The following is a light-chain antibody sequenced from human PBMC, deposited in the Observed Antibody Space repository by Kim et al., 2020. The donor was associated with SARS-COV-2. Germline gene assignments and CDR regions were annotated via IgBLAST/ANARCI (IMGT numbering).Light chain of an antibody. CDR3: QQYYSSPDA. J-gene: IGKJ2*01. V-gene: IGKV4-1*01. Sequence: DIVMTQFPDSLAVSLGQRATINCKSSRSVLFSSNNKNYLAWYQQKPGQPPKLLIYWASTRDSGVPERFSGSGSGTDFTLTISSLQAEDVAVYYCQQYYSSPDAFGQGTRLEN. CDR1: RSVLFSSNNKNY. CDR2: WAS.